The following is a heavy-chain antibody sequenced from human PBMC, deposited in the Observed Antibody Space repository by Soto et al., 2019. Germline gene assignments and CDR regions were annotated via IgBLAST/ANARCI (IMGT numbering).Heavy chain of an antibody. CDR3: AGLAMAARRVYYGMDV. V-gene: IGHV5-10-1*01. CDR1: GYSFTSYW. J-gene: IGHJ6*02. CDR2: IDPSDSYT. Sequence: EVQLVQSGAEVKKPGESLRISCKGSGYSFTSYWISWVRQMPGKGLEWMGRIDPSDSYTNYSPSFQGHVTISADKSISTAYLQWSSLKASDTARYYGAGLAMAARRVYYGMDVWGQGTTVTVSS. D-gene: IGHD5-12*01.